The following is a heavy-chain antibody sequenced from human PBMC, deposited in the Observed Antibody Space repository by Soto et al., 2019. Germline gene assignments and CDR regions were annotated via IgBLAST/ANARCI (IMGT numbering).Heavy chain of an antibody. V-gene: IGHV1-69*13. Sequence: SVKVSCKASGGTFSSYAISWVRQAPGQGLEWMGGIIPIFGTANYAQKFQGRVTITADESTSTAYMELSSLRSEDTAVYYCARDLRGIAAQYYYYGMDVWGQGTTVTVSS. CDR1: GGTFSSYA. CDR2: IIPIFGTA. CDR3: ARDLRGIAAQYYYYGMDV. D-gene: IGHD6-13*01. J-gene: IGHJ6*02.